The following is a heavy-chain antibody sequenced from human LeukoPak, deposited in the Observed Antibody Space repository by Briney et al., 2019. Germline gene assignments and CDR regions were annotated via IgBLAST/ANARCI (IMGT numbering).Heavy chain of an antibody. CDR1: GFTFSSYG. V-gene: IGHV3-30*02. CDR3: AKSIAVAGFAGGRTFDY. CDR2: IRYDGSNK. J-gene: IGHJ4*02. Sequence: GGSLRLSCAASGFTFSSYGMHWVRQAPGKGLEWVAFIRYDGSNKYYADSVKGRFTISRDNSKNTLYLQMNSLRAEDTAVYFCAKSIAVAGFAGGRTFDYWGQGTLVTVSS. D-gene: IGHD6-19*01.